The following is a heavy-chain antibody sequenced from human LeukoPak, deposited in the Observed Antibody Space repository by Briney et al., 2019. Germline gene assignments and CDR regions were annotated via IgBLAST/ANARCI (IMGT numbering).Heavy chain of an antibody. CDR3: ASYYDSSGYYYFAFDI. CDR1: GGTFTSYA. V-gene: IGHV1-69*05. D-gene: IGHD3-22*01. CDR2: IIPIFGTA. J-gene: IGHJ3*02. Sequence: SLKVSCKASGGTFTSYAISWVRQAPGQGLEWMGRIIPIFGTANYAQKFQGRVTITTDESTSTAYTELSSLRSEDTAVYYCASYYDSSGYYYFAFDIWGQGTMVTVSS.